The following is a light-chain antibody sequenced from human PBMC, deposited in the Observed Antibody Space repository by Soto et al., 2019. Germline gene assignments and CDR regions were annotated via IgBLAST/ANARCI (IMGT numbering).Light chain of an antibody. CDR3: QQYNSYWT. J-gene: IGKJ1*01. CDR2: DAS. Sequence: DIQMTQSPATRSSCLLDIVTITCRASQSISSWLAWYQQKPGKAPKLLIYDASSLESGVPSRFSGSGSGTEFALTISSLQTDDFATYYCQQYNSYWTFGQGTKVDI. CDR1: QSISSW. V-gene: IGKV1-5*01.